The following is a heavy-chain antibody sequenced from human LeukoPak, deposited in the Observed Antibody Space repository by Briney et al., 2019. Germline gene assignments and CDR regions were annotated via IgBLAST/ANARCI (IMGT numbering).Heavy chain of an antibody. D-gene: IGHD3-16*02. V-gene: IGHV4-39*01. Sequence: SETLSLTCTVSGGSIDNQNYIWGWFRQPPGQGLEWIGSLSYSGSTYFNPSLKSRVTTSADASKSQLSLKLSSVTAADTAVYYCARRRYYDYVWGSYRYTREYTSFDYWGQGTLVTVSS. CDR2: LSYSGST. CDR3: ARRRYYDYVWGSYRYTREYTSFDY. J-gene: IGHJ4*02. CDR1: GGSIDNQNYI.